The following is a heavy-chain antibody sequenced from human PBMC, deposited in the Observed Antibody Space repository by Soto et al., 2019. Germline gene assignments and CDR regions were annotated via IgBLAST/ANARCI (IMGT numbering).Heavy chain of an antibody. J-gene: IGHJ5*02. CDR2: INPSGTT. V-gene: IGHV4-34*01. CDR3: ARDFERSAIGP. CDR1: GGSFSGYY. D-gene: IGHD3-9*01. Sequence: SETLSLTCAVYGGSFSGYYWTWIRQPPGKGLEWIGEINPSGTTNYNPSLKSRVTMSVDTSKNQVSLKLSSVTAADTAVYFCARDFERSAIGPWGQGTSVTVSS.